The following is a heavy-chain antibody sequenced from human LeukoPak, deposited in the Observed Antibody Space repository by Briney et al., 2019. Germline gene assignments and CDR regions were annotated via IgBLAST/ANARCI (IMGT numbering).Heavy chain of an antibody. CDR2: IRSKAYGGTT. D-gene: IGHD6-19*01. Sequence: GGSLRLSCTASGFTFGDYALSYFRQAPGKGLEWIGFIRSKAYGGTTEYAASVKGRFTISRDDSKNIAYLQMNSLKTEDTGVYFCTRDMTSGWSPDAFDIWGQGTMATVTS. CDR3: TRDMTSGWSPDAFDI. J-gene: IGHJ3*02. V-gene: IGHV3-49*03. CDR1: GFTFGDYA.